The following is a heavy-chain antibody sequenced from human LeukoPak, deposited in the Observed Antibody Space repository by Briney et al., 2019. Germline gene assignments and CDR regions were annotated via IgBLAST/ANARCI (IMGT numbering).Heavy chain of an antibody. CDR2: VNPSGGST. D-gene: IGHD6-19*01. V-gene: IGHV1-46*01. J-gene: IGHJ4*02. Sequence: ASVKVSCKASGYTFTGYYMHWVRQAPGQGLEWMGIVNPSGGSTSYAEKFQGRVTMTRDTSTSTVYMELSGLRSEDTAVYYCARWVPNSSGWYGPGDYWGQGTLVT. CDR3: ARWVPNSSGWYGPGDY. CDR1: GYTFTGYY.